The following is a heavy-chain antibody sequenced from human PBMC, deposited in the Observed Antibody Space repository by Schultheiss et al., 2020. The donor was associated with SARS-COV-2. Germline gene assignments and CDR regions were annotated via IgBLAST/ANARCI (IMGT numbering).Heavy chain of an antibody. CDR3: ASPPGGSGSYGLYYFDY. CDR1: GFTFSSYA. Sequence: GESLKISCAASGFTFSSYAMSWVRQAPGKGLEWVSAISGSGGSTYYADSVKGRFTISRDNSKNTLYLQMNSLRAEDTAVYYCASPPGGSGSYGLYYFDYWGQGTLVTVSS. V-gene: IGHV3-23*01. D-gene: IGHD3-10*01. CDR2: ISGSGGST. J-gene: IGHJ4*02.